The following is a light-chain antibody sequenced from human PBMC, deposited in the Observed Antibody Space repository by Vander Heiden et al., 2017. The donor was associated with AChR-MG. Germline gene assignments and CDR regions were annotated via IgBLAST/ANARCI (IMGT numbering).Light chain of an antibody. Sequence: QSPLTHPASVSGSPGQSITISCTGTSSDVGGYNYVSWYQQHPGKAPKLMIYDVSNRPSGGSNRFSGSKSGNTASLTISGLQAEDEADYYCSSYTSSSTLVFGTGTKVTVL. CDR3: SSYTSSSTLV. CDR2: DVS. J-gene: IGLJ1*01. V-gene: IGLV2-14*01. CDR1: SSDVGGYNY.